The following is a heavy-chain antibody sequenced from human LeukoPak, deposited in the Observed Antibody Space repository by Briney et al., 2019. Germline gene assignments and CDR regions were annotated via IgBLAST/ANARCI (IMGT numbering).Heavy chain of an antibody. J-gene: IGHJ4*02. CDR3: ARGESAYYDILTGPEGYDY. D-gene: IGHD3-9*01. Sequence: GESLKISCKGSGYSFTSYWIGWVRQMPGKGLEWMGIIYPGDSDTRYSPSFQGQVTISAGKSISTAYLQWSSLKASDTAMYYCARGESAYYDILTGPEGYDYWGQGTLVTVSS. V-gene: IGHV5-51*01. CDR2: IYPGDSDT. CDR1: GYSFTSYW.